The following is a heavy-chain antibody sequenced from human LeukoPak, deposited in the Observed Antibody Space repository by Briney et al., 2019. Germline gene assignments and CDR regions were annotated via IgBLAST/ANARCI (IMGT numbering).Heavy chain of an antibody. V-gene: IGHV3-21*01. J-gene: IGHJ4*02. Sequence: GGSLRLSCAASGFTFSSYSMNWVRQAPGKGLEWVSCISSRSTYTYYADSVKGRFTSSRDNAKNSLYLQMNSLRAEDTAVYYCAKGYHDSGGSWTPSDYWGQGTLVAVSS. CDR2: ISSRSTYT. CDR1: GFTFSSYS. D-gene: IGHD3-22*01. CDR3: AKGYHDSGGSWTPSDY.